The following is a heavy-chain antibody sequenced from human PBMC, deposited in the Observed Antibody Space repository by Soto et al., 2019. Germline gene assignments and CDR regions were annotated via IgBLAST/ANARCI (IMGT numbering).Heavy chain of an antibody. CDR3: SSLPDRYSSPSGGY. CDR2: INHSGGST. J-gene: IGHJ4*02. CDR1: GYTFTSYY. V-gene: IGHV1-46*01. D-gene: IGHD6-13*01. Sequence: QVQLVQSGAEVKKPWASVKVSCKASGYTFTSYYMHWVRQAPGQGREWMGIINHSGGSTSYAQKFQGRVTMTRDTSTSTVYLELSSLRSEDTAVYYCSSLPDRYSSPSGGYWGQGTLVTVSS.